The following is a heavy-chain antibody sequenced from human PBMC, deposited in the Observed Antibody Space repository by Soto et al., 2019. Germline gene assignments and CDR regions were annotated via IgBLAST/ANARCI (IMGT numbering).Heavy chain of an antibody. Sequence: KTWETLSLTCTVSGGSVSSGSYYWSWIRQPPGKGLEWIGYIYYSGSTNYNPSLKSRVTISVDTSKNQFSLKLSSVTAADTAVYYCARVGDYWGQGTLVTVSS. CDR3: ARVGDY. D-gene: IGHD3-16*01. J-gene: IGHJ4*02. CDR2: IYYSGST. V-gene: IGHV4-61*01. CDR1: GGSVSSGSYY.